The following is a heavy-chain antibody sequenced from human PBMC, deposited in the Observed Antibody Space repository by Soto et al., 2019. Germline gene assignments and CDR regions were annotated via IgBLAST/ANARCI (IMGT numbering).Heavy chain of an antibody. CDR2: IYYSGST. V-gene: IGHV4-31*03. CDR3: ASQRRLADYVWGSYRSGPFDY. Sequence: SETLSLTCTVSGGSISSGGYYWSWIRQHPGKGLEWIGYIYYSGSTYYNPSLKSRVTISVDTSKNQFSLKLSSVTAADTAVYYCASQRRLADYVWGSYRSGPFDYWGQGTPVTVSS. J-gene: IGHJ4*02. D-gene: IGHD3-16*02. CDR1: GGSISSGGYY.